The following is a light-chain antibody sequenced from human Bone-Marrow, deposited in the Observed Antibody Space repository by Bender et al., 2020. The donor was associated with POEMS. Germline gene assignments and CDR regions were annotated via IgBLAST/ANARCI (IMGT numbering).Light chain of an antibody. Sequence: QSVLTQPPSASGTPGQRVTISCSGRSSNIGAHAVNWYQHLPGTAPKLLIYSSHRRPSEVPDRFSGSKSGNTASLTISGLQAEDEADYYCCSYARGYSVVFGGGTRLTVL. J-gene: IGLJ2*01. V-gene: IGLV1-44*01. CDR2: SSH. CDR1: SSNIGAHA. CDR3: CSYARGYSVV.